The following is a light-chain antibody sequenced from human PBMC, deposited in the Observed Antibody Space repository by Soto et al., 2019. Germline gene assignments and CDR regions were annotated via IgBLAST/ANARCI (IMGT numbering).Light chain of an antibody. CDR3: QSYDSSQSGWV. CDR2: GNT. V-gene: IGLV1-40*01. Sequence: QSVLTQPPSASGTPGQRVTISCSGRNANIGNNFVCWYQQLPGTAPKLLIYGNTNRPSGVPDRFSGSKSGTSASLAIAGLQAEDEGDYYCQSYDSSQSGWVFGGGTKLTVL. J-gene: IGLJ3*02. CDR1: NANIGNNF.